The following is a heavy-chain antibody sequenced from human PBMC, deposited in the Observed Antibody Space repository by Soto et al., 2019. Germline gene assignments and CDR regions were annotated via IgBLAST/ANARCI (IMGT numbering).Heavy chain of an antibody. CDR3: ASLTVTPGGIDV. CDR1: GGTFSSYA. Sequence: QVQLVQSGAEVKKPGSSVKVSCKASGGTFSSYAISWVRQAPGQGLGWMGGIIPIFGTANYAQKFKGRDTITANEATSTAYMELSSLRSEDTAVYYCASLTVTPGGIDVWGQGTTVTVSS. D-gene: IGHD4-17*01. V-gene: IGHV1-69*12. CDR2: IIPIFGTA. J-gene: IGHJ6*02.